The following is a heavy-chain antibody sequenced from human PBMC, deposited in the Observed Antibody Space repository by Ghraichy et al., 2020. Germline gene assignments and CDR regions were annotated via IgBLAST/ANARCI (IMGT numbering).Heavy chain of an antibody. CDR1: GYTFTSYG. Sequence: ASVKVSCKASGYTFTSYGISWVRQAPGQGLEWMGWISAYNGNTNYAQKLQGRVTMTTDTSTSTAYMELRSLRSDDTAVYYCAREYELAYYGLGSYPPDVWGQGTTVTVSS. D-gene: IGHD3-10*01. CDR2: ISAYNGNT. J-gene: IGHJ6*02. V-gene: IGHV1-18*01. CDR3: AREYELAYYGLGSYPPDV.